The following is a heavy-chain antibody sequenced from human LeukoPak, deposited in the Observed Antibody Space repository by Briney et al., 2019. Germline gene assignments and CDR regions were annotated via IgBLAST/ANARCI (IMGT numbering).Heavy chain of an antibody. D-gene: IGHD3-22*01. J-gene: IGHJ6*02. V-gene: IGHV3-53*04. CDR3: ASDYYDSSGPMGV. Sequence: GGSLRLSCAASGFTVSSNYMSWVRQAPGKGLEWVSVIYSGGSTYYADSVKGRFTISRHNSKNTLYLQMNSLRAEDTAVYYCASDYYDSSGPMGVWGQGTTVTVSS. CDR1: GFTVSSNY. CDR2: IYSGGST.